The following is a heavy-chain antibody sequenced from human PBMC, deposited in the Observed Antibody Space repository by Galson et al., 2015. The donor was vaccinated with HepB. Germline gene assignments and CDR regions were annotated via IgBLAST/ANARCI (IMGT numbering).Heavy chain of an antibody. CDR1: GFTFSSYA. CDR2: ISGSGGST. D-gene: IGHD6-6*01. CDR3: AKEGYSSSPVGWFDP. J-gene: IGHJ5*02. Sequence: SLRLSCAASGFTFSSYAMTWVRQAPGKGLEWVSSISGSGGSTYYADSVKGRFTIPRDNSKNTLYLQMNSLRAEDPAVYYCAKEGYSSSPVGWFDPWGQGTLVTISS. V-gene: IGHV3-23*01.